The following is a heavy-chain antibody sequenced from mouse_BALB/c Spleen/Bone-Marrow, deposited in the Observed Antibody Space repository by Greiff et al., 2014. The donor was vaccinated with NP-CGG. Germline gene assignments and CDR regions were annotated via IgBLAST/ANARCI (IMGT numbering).Heavy chain of an antibody. V-gene: IGHV2-9*02. CDR3: ARDPIYYDYDWYFDV. CDR1: GFSLTSYG. D-gene: IGHD2-4*01. Sequence: VMLVESGPGLVAPSQSLSITCTVSGFSLTSYGVHWVRQPPGKGLEWLGVIWAGGSTNDNSALMSRLSISKDNSKSQVFLKMNSLQTDDTAMYYCARDPIYYDYDWYFDVWGAGTTVTVSS. CDR2: IWAGGST. J-gene: IGHJ1*01.